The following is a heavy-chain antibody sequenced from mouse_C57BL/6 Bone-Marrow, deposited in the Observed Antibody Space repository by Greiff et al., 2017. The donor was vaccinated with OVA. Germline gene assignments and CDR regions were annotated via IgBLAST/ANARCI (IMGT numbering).Heavy chain of an antibody. J-gene: IGHJ4*01. CDR3: ARYSYYYGDAMDY. Sequence: EVKLVESGGGLVQPGGSLSLSCAASGFTFTDYYMSWVRQPPGKALEWLGFIRNKANGYTTEYSASVQGRFTISRDNSQSILYLQMNALRAEDSATYYCARYSYYYGDAMDYWGQGTSVTVSS. V-gene: IGHV7-3*01. D-gene: IGHD1-1*01. CDR1: GFTFTDYY. CDR2: IRNKANGYTT.